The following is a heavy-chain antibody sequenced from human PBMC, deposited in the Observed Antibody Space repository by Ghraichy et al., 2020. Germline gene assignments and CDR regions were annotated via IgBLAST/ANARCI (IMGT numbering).Heavy chain of an antibody. CDR2: INHSGST. D-gene: IGHD3-10*01. CDR1: GGSFSGYY. CDR3: AREGLQYYYGSGSYYNAPNNWFEP. J-gene: IGHJ5*02. Sequence: SQTLSLTCAVYGGSFSGYYWSWIRQPPGKGLEWIGEINHSGSTNYNPSLKSRVTISVDTSKNQFSLKLSSVTAADTAVYYCAREGLQYYYGSGSYYNAPNNWFEPWGQGTLVTVSS. V-gene: IGHV4-34*01.